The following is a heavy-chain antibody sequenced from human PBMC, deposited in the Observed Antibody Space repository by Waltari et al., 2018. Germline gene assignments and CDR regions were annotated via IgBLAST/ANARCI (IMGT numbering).Heavy chain of an antibody. Sequence: QVQLQESGPGLVKPSQTLSLTCPVSGGSISSGSYYWSWIRQPAGRGLEWIGRIYTSGSTNYNPSLKSRVTISVDTSKNQFSLKLSSVTAADTAVYYCARYSRAWNGMDVWGQGTTVTVSS. D-gene: IGHD2-21*01. V-gene: IGHV4-61*02. CDR3: ARYSRAWNGMDV. CDR2: IYTSGST. CDR1: GGSISSGSYY. J-gene: IGHJ6*02.